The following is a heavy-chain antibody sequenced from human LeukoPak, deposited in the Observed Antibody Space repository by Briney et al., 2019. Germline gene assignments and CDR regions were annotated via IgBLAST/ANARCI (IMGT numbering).Heavy chain of an antibody. J-gene: IGHJ4*01. V-gene: IGHV1-2*02. CDR2: INPNSAGT. CDR1: VYTFTSYY. Sequence: ASLKVSCMASVYTFTSYYMHWVRQAPGQGLEWVGWINPNSAGTNYAQQFQGRVTMTRDTSISTAYMELSRLRSDDTAVYYCASNGHCSSTSRYADYWGQGPLVPVSS. D-gene: IGHD2-2*01. CDR3: ASNGHCSSTSRYADY.